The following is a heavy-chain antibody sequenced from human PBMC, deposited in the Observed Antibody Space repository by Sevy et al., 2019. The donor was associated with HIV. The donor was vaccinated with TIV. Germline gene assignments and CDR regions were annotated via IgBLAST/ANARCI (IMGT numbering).Heavy chain of an antibody. V-gene: IGHV3-33*01. CDR2: IWYDGSNK. Sequence: GGSLRLSCAASGFTFSSYGMHWVRQAPGKGLEWVAVIWYDGSNKYYADSVKGRFTISRDNSKNTLYLQMNSLRAEDTAVYYCAREGGSYHTLDYWGQGTLVTVSS. J-gene: IGHJ4*02. CDR1: GFTFSSYG. D-gene: IGHD1-26*01. CDR3: AREGGSYHTLDY.